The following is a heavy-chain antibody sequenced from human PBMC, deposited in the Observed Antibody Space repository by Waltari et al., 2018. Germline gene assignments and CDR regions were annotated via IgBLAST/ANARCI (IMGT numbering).Heavy chain of an antibody. CDR2: IYYSGST. J-gene: IGHJ4*02. V-gene: IGHV4-38-2*01. CDR1: GSSISSGYY. Sequence: QVQLQESGPGLVKPSETLSLTCAVSGSSISSGYYWGWIRQPPGKRLEWIGSIYYSGSTYYNPSLKSRVTISVDTSKNQFSLKLSSVTAADTAVYYCAGYSGYDFDYWGQGTLVTVSS. CDR3: AGYSGYDFDY. D-gene: IGHD5-12*01.